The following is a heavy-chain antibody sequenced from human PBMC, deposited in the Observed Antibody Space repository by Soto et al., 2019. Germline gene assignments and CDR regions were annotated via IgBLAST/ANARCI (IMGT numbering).Heavy chain of an antibody. D-gene: IGHD5-18*01. CDR1: GFTFSSYA. CDR2: MSSDGSNT. V-gene: IGHV3-30*18. CDR3: TKSHSTALVPYYFDY. Sequence: GGSLRLSCAASGFTFSSYAIHRVRQAPGKGLEWVAFMSSDGSNTFYADSVRGRFTVSRDNSKSTLYLQMNGLMPEDTAVYYCTKSHSTALVPYYFDYWGQGTLVTVSS. J-gene: IGHJ4*02.